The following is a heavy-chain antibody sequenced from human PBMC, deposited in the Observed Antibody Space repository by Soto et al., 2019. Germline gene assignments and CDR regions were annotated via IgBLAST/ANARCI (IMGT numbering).Heavy chain of an antibody. D-gene: IGHD3-10*01. CDR2: IYYSGNT. Sequence: SETLSLTCTVSGGSISSYYWSWIRQPPGKGLEWIGYIYYSGNTNYNPSLKSRVTISVDTSKNQFSLKLSSVTAADAAVYYCARNYGPEGYFDYWGQGTLVTVSS. CDR3: ARNYGPEGYFDY. J-gene: IGHJ4*02. V-gene: IGHV4-59*01. CDR1: GGSISSYY.